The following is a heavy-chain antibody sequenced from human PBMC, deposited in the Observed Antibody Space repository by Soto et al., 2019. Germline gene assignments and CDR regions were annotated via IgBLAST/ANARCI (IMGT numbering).Heavy chain of an antibody. CDR2: IYWDDEK. J-gene: IGHJ3*02. D-gene: IGHD6-6*01. CDR1: GFSLTTSGVG. Sequence: QITLKESGPTLVKPTQTLTLTCTFSGFSLTTSGVGVGWIRQPPGKALEWLALIYWDDEKRYSPSLQSRLTITNDTSKNQVDLTVTNMNPADTGTYCWAHRLYASSDDAFDIWGQGTMVYVSS. V-gene: IGHV2-5*02. CDR3: AHRLYASSDDAFDI.